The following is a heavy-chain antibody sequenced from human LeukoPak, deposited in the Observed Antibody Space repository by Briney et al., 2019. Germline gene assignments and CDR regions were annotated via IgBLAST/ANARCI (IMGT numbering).Heavy chain of an antibody. J-gene: IGHJ4*02. V-gene: IGHV3-48*01. CDR2: ISSSSSTI. CDR1: GFTFSRDS. D-gene: IGHD2-21*01. Sequence: GGSLRLSCVASGFTFSRDSMDWVRQAPGKGLEWVSFISSSSSTIYYADSVKGRFTISRDNAKNSLFLQLNSLRAEDTAVYYCARALRAYYFDDWGQETLVTVSS. CDR3: ARALRAYYFDD.